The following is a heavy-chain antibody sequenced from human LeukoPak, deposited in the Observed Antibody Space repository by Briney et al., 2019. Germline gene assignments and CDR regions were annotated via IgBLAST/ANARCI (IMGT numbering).Heavy chain of an antibody. CDR2: ISRRDDYT. CDR1: GFAFSSYA. D-gene: IGHD4-17*01. V-gene: IGHV3-23*01. Sequence: SGGSLRLSCAASGFAFSSYAMSWVRQPPGKGLEWVSVISRRDDYTYYADSVKGRFTISRDNSKNTLYLQMNTLRAEDTAVYYCITDPGDYPDYWGQGTLVTVSS. J-gene: IGHJ4*02. CDR3: ITDPGDYPDY.